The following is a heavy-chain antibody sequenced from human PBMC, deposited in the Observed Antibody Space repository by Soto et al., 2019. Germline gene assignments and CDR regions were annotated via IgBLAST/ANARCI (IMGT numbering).Heavy chain of an antibody. J-gene: IGHJ4*02. CDR1: GFTFSNYA. D-gene: IGHD4-4*01. CDR2: ISSNGHST. CDR3: ARDSGDYSTAFDY. V-gene: IGHV3-64*01. Sequence: PGGSLRLSCAASGFTFSNYAMHWVRQAPGKGLEYVSTISSNGHSTDYANSVKGRFTISRDNSMNTLYLQMNSLRAEDTAVYYCARDSGDYSTAFDYWGQGTLVTVSS.